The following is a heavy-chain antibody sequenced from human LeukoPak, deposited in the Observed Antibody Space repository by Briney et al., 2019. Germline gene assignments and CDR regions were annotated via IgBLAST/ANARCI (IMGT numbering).Heavy chain of an antibody. Sequence: SGGSLRLSCAASGFTFSSYGMHWVRQAPGKGLEWVAVIWYDGSNKYYADSVKGRFTISRDNSKNTLYLQMNSLRAEDTAVYYCAKSLSDETNWFDPWGQGTLVTVSS. V-gene: IGHV3-33*06. CDR1: GFTFSSYG. J-gene: IGHJ5*02. CDR3: AKSLSDETNWFDP. CDR2: IWYDGSNK.